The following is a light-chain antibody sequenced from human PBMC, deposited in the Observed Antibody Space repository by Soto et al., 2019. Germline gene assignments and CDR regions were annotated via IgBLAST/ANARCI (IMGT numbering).Light chain of an antibody. Sequence: EIVLTQSPATLSLSPGERATLSCRASQSVSKSLAWYQQKPGQAPRLLIYTTSNRATGIPARFSGSGSRTDFTLTISSLEPEDFAVYYCQNYLDFPRTFGQGTKVEIK. V-gene: IGKV3-11*01. J-gene: IGKJ1*01. CDR3: QNYLDFPRT. CDR1: QSVSKS. CDR2: TTS.